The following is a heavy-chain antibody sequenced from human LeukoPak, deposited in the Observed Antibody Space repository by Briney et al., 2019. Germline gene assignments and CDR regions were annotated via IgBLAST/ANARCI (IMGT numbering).Heavy chain of an antibody. CDR2: IYTSGST. CDR1: GGSISSYY. Sequence: SETLSLTCTVSGGSISSYYWSWIRQPAGKGLEWIGRIYTSGSTNYNPSLKSRVTMSVDTSKNQFSLKLSSVTAADTAVYYCASTNSSSWYGAFDIWGQGTMVTVSS. J-gene: IGHJ3*02. D-gene: IGHD6-13*01. V-gene: IGHV4-4*07. CDR3: ASTNSSSWYGAFDI.